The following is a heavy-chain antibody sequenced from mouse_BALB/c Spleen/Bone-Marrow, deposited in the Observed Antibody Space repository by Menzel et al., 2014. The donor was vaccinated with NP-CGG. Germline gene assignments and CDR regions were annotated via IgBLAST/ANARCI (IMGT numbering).Heavy chain of an antibody. D-gene: IGHD1-1*01. J-gene: IGHJ2*01. CDR3: ARPITTYFDY. CDR2: ISNGGGST. CDR1: GFTFSSYT. Sequence: EVQLVESGGGLVQPGGSLKLSCAASGFTFSSYTMSWVRQTPEKRLEWVAYISNGGGSTYYPDTVKGRFTISRDDAKNTLYLQMSSLKSEDTAMYYCARPITTYFDYWGQGTTLTVSS. V-gene: IGHV5-12-2*01.